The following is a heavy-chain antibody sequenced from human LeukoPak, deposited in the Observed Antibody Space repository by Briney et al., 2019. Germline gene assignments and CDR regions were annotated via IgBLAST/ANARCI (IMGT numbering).Heavy chain of an antibody. Sequence: GGSLRLSCAASGFTFNNYAMSWVRQAPGKGLVWVSRINNDGSSTTYADSVKGRFTVSRDNAKNTLYLQMNSLRAEDTAVYYCARGGLASFDYWGQGTLVTVSS. V-gene: IGHV3-74*01. D-gene: IGHD5-12*01. J-gene: IGHJ4*02. CDR1: GFTFNNYA. CDR2: INNDGSST. CDR3: ARGGLASFDY.